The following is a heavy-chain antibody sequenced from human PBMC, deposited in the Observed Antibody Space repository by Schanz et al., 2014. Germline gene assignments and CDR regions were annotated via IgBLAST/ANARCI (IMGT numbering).Heavy chain of an antibody. D-gene: IGHD3-10*01. CDR2: LSRSSSDK. J-gene: IGHJ6*02. V-gene: IGHV3-48*02. CDR1: GFNFRSYS. Sequence: EVQVAESGGGLVQPGGSLRLSCLASGFNFRSYSMNWVRQAPGKGLEWVSYLSRSSSDKYYADSVKGRFTISRDNGKNALYLQMSSLRDEDTAVYYCARSGVDVWGQGTTVTVSS. CDR3: ARSGVDV.